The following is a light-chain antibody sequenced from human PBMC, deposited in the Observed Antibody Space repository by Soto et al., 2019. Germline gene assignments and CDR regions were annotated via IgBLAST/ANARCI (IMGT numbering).Light chain of an antibody. J-gene: IGLJ2*01. CDR3: GAWDSSLNAVL. CDR1: SSNIGNNY. Sequence: QSELTQPPAMSAAPGQKVTISCSGSSSNIGNNYLSWYQQLPETAPKLLIYDNDQRPSGIPDRFSGSKSGTSATLDITGLQTGDEADYYCGAWDSSLNAVLFGGGTKLTVL. V-gene: IGLV1-51*01. CDR2: DND.